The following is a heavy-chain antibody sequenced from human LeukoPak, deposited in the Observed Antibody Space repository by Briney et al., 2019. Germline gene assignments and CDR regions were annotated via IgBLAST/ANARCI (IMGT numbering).Heavy chain of an antibody. Sequence: GGSLRLSCAASGFTFSSYWMTWVRQAPGKGLEWVANIKPDGSVGYYVDSVKGRFTISRDNSKNTFFLQMNTLRAADTAVYYCAKGSGSGWYGWFAPWGQGILVTVSS. CDR1: GFTFSSYW. CDR2: IKPDGSVG. D-gene: IGHD6-19*01. J-gene: IGHJ5*02. V-gene: IGHV3-7*03. CDR3: AKGSGSGWYGWFAP.